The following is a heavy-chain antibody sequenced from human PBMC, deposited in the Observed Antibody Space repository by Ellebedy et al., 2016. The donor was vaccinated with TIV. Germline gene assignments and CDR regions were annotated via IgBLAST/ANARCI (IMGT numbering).Heavy chain of an antibody. V-gene: IGHV3-23*01. J-gene: IGHJ6*03. CDR1: GFTFTTYA. CDR2: ISGSGDST. CDR3: AKGPTTRDYYMGV. Sequence: GESLKISXVASGFTFTTYAMSWVRQAPGKGLEWVSAISGSGDSTYYVDSVKGRFTISRDNSKNTLFLQMNSLRAEDTAVYYCAKGPTTRDYYMGVWGKGTTVTVSS. D-gene: IGHD1-26*01.